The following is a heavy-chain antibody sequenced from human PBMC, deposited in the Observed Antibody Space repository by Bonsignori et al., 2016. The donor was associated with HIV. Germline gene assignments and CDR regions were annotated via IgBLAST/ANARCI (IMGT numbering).Heavy chain of an antibody. CDR1: GFTFDDYA. J-gene: IGHJ1*01. CDR3: AKGATSSLGEYFQH. CDR2: ISWNSGSI. D-gene: IGHD1-26*01. V-gene: IGHV3-9*01. Sequence: GGSLRLSCAASGFTFDDYAMHWVRQAPGKGLEWVSGISWNSGSIGYADSVKGRFTISRDNAKNSLYLQMNSLRAEDTALYYCAKGATSSLGEYFQHWGQGTLVTVSS.